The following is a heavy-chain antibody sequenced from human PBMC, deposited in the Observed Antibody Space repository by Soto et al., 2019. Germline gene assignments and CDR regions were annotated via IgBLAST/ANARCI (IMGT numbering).Heavy chain of an antibody. CDR2: IYYSGST. J-gene: IGHJ6*02. CDR3: ARDPSGYDPFNYYYYGMDV. Sequence: SETLSLTCTVSGGSISSYYWSWIRQPPGKGLEWIGYIYYSGSTNYNPSLKSRVTISVDTSKYQFSLKLSSVTAADTAVYYCARDPSGYDPFNYYYYGMDVWGQGTTVTVSS. D-gene: IGHD5-12*01. CDR1: GGSISSYY. V-gene: IGHV4-59*01.